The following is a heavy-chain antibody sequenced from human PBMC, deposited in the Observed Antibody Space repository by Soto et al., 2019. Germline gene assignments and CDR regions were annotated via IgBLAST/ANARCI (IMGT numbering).Heavy chain of an antibody. J-gene: IGHJ5*02. Sequence: QITLKESGPPLVKPTQTLTLTCTFSGFSLSTSGVGVGWIRQPPGKALEWLALIYWDDDKRYSPSLKSRLTITKDTSKNQVVLTMTNMDPVDTATYYCARTGEDSSSWGAQNWFDPWGQGTLVTVSS. CDR2: IYWDDDK. D-gene: IGHD6-13*01. CDR3: ARTGEDSSSWGAQNWFDP. CDR1: GFSLSTSGVG. V-gene: IGHV2-5*02.